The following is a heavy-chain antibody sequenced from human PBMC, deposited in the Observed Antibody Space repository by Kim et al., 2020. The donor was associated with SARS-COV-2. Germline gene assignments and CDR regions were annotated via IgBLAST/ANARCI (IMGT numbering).Heavy chain of an antibody. CDR2: MNHNSGNT. D-gene: IGHD2-8*02. Sequence: ASVKVSCKASGYTFTSYDINWVRQATGQGLEWMGWMNHNSGNTGYAQKFQGRVTMTRNTSISTAYMELSSLRSEDTAVYYCARDFPTRDRWWDYYYYYYMDVWGKGTTVTVSS. CDR3: ARDFPTRDRWWDYYYYYYMDV. J-gene: IGHJ6*03. CDR1: GYTFTSYD. V-gene: IGHV1-8*01.